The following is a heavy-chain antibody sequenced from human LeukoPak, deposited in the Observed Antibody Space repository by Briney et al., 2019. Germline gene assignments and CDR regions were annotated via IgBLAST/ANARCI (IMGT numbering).Heavy chain of an antibody. Sequence: GGSLRLSCAASGFTFAEYTMHWVRQAPGKGLEWVSLISWNGARIHYGDSVKGRFTISRDNSKNSPYLQMNSLRTEDTALYYCVKDLVAASENVRGWYPMDYWGQGTLVTVSS. CDR1: GFTFAEYT. J-gene: IGHJ4*02. D-gene: IGHD6-19*01. CDR3: VKDLVAASENVRGWYPMDY. V-gene: IGHV3-43*01. CDR2: ISWNGARI.